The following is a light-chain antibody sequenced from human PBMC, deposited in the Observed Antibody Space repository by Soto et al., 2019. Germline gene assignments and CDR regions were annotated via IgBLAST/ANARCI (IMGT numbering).Light chain of an antibody. J-gene: IGLJ3*02. CDR3: AAWDDSLNALV. CDR2: TNN. CDR1: SSNIGSNA. V-gene: IGLV1-44*01. Sequence: QSVLTQPPSASGTPGQRVTISCSGASSNIGSNAVNWYQQLPGAAPQLLIYTNNQRPSGVPDRFSGSKSGTSASLAITGLQSEDEADYHCAAWDDSLNALVFGRGTKLTVL.